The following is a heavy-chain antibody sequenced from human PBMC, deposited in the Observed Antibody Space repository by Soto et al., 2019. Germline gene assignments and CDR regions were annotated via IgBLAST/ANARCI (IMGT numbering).Heavy chain of an antibody. Sequence: QVHLVQSGAEVKKPGASVRVSCKASGYTFTNYGISWVRQAPGQGLEWMGWVSGYNGNTNYAQKLRGRVTMTTDTSTSTDYMELTTLRSDDTAVYYCARDEGSHGFDSWGQGTLVTVSS. CDR3: ARDEGSHGFDS. CDR2: VSGYNGNT. J-gene: IGHJ4*02. CDR1: GYTFTNYG. V-gene: IGHV1-18*04. D-gene: IGHD6-19*01.